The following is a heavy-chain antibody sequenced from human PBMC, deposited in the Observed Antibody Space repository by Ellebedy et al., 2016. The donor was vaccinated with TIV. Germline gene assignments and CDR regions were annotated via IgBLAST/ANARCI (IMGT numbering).Heavy chain of an antibody. CDR1: GGSISSSNW. V-gene: IGHV4-4*02. J-gene: IGHJ5*02. D-gene: IGHD3-22*01. CDR3: ARNVYYDSSVWFDP. CDR2: IYHSGST. Sequence: SETLSLTXAVSGGSISSSNWWSWVRQPPGKGLEWIGEIYHSGSTNYNPSLKSRVTISVDKSKNQFSLKLSSVTAADTAVYYCARNVYYDSSVWFDPWGQGTLVTVSS.